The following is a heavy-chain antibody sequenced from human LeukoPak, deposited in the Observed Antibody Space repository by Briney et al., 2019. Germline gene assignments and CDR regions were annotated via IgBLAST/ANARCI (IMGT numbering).Heavy chain of an antibody. Sequence: GRSLTLSCVVSGCRFDDYGMHWVRQAPGKGLEWVSGISWSGTTTGYADSVKGRFTSSRDSAKNSLYLQMDSLRVEDTGLYYCAKDESTGGFAPGYLYGMGVWGQGTTVTVSS. D-gene: IGHD5-12*01. V-gene: IGHV3-9*01. CDR3: AKDESTGGFAPGYLYGMGV. J-gene: IGHJ6*02. CDR2: ISWSGTTT. CDR1: GCRFDDYG.